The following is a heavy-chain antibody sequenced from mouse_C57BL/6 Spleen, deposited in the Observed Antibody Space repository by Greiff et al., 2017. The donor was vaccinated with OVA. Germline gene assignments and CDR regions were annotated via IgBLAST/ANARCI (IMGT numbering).Heavy chain of an antibody. J-gene: IGHJ3*01. Sequence: VQLQQSGAELVKPGASVKLSCKASGYTFTSYWMHWVKQRPGQGLEWIGMIHPNSGSTNYNEKFKSKATLTVDKSSSTAYMQLSSLTSEDSAVYYCARRSYDYDGAWFAYWGQGTLVTVSA. CDR2: IHPNSGST. D-gene: IGHD2-4*01. CDR3: ARRSYDYDGAWFAY. V-gene: IGHV1-64*01. CDR1: GYTFTSYW.